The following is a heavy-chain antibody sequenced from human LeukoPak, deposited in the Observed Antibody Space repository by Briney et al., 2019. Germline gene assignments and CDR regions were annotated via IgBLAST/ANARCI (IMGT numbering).Heavy chain of an antibody. Sequence: GASVKVSCTASGYTFTGYYMHWVRQAPGQGLEWMGWINPNSGGTNYAQKFQGRVTMTRDTSISTAYMELSRLRSDDTAVYYCARDRGMYKNWFDPWGQGTLVTVSS. CDR2: INPNSGGT. J-gene: IGHJ5*02. D-gene: IGHD1-1*01. CDR1: GYTFTGYY. V-gene: IGHV1-2*02. CDR3: ARDRGMYKNWFDP.